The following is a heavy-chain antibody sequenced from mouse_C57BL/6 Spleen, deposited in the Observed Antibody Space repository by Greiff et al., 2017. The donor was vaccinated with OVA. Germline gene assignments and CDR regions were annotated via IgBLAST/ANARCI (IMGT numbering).Heavy chain of an antibody. Sequence: QVPLQQSGAELVKPGASVKLSCQASGYTFTSYWMHWVKQRPGQGLEWIGMIHPNSGSTNYNEKFKSKATLTVDKSSSTAYMQLSSLTSEDSAVYYCARGEDYGYDRVFDYWGQGTTLTVSS. V-gene: IGHV1-64*01. CDR2: IHPNSGST. J-gene: IGHJ2*01. CDR3: ARGEDYGYDRVFDY. CDR1: GYTFTSYW. D-gene: IGHD2-2*01.